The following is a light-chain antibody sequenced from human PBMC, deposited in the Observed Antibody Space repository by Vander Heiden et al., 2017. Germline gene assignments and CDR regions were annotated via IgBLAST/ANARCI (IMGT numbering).Light chain of an antibody. J-gene: IGKJ2*01. CDR3: QQANSFPPYT. CDR1: RDINSW. V-gene: IGKV1-12*01. Sequence: DIQMTQSPSSVSASVGDGVTITCRASRDINSWLAWYQQKPGKAPKLLFDPASTLQGGVPSRFSGSGSGTDYTLTISGLQPEDFATYYCQQANSFPPYTFGQGTKVEIK. CDR2: PAS.